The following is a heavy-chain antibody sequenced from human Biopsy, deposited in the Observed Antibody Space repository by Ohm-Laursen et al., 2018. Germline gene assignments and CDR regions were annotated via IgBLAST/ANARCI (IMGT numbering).Heavy chain of an antibody. D-gene: IGHD5-12*01. V-gene: IGHV4-31*03. CDR2: IYHTGST. CDR1: GDSISSSGNY. CDR3: ARADMVTTIVDY. J-gene: IGHJ4*02. Sequence: TLSLTCTVSGDSISSSGNYWSWIRQFPGKGLEWIAYIYHTGSTYYNPSLKSRLSIAIDTSKNQFSVSLRSVTAAGTAVYYCARADMVTTIVDYWGQGTLVTVSS.